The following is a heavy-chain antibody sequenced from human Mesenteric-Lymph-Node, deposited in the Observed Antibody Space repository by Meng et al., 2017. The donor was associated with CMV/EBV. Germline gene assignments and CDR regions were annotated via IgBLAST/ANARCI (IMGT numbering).Heavy chain of an antibody. D-gene: IGHD5-18*01. J-gene: IGHJ6*02. CDR3: AGAFGDTAMENGYYYYGMDV. CDR1: GGPISSYY. V-gene: IGHV4-59*01. CDR2: IYYSGST. Sequence: SETLSLTCPVSGGPISSYYWSWIRQPPGKGREWIGYIYYSGSTNYNPSLKSRVTISVDTSKNQFSLKLSSVTAADTAVYYCAGAFGDTAMENGYYYYGMDVWGQGTTVTVSS.